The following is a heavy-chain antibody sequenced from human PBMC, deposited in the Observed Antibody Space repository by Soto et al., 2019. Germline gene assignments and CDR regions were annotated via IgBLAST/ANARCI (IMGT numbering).Heavy chain of an antibody. D-gene: IGHD1-1*01. Sequence: EVQLVESGGGLVKPGGSLRLSCAASGFTFSSYSMNWLRQAPGKGLEWVSSISSSSSYIYYADSVKGRLTISRENAKNSLYLQMNSLRAEDTAVYYCARRALGTDYWGQGSLVTVSS. J-gene: IGHJ4*02. CDR3: ARRALGTDY. CDR2: ISSSSSYI. CDR1: GFTFSSYS. V-gene: IGHV3-21*01.